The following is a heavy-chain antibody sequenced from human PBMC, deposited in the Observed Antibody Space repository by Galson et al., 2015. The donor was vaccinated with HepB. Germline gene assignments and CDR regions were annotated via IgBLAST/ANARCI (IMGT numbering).Heavy chain of an antibody. CDR1: GGSISSGSYY. D-gene: IGHD2-2*01. CDR2: IYTSGST. J-gene: IGHJ3*02. V-gene: IGHV4-61*02. CDR3: ARERDIVVVPAATPIKPRAFDI. Sequence: TLSLTCTASGGSISSGSYYWSWIRQPAGKGLEWIGRIYTSGSTNYNPSLKSRVTISVDTSKNQFSLKLSSVTAADTVVYYCARERDIVVVPAATPIKPRAFDIWGQGTMVTVSS.